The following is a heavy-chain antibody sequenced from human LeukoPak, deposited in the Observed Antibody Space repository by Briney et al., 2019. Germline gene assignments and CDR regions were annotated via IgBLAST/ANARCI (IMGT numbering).Heavy chain of an antibody. Sequence: GASVKVSCKASGYTFTGYYMHWVRQAPGQGLEWMGWINPNSGGTNYAQKFQGRVTMTRDTSISTAYMELSRLRSDDTAVYYCARVGRYYGSGSYYGYWGQGTLVIVSS. D-gene: IGHD3-10*01. CDR3: ARVGRYYGSGSYYGY. J-gene: IGHJ4*02. CDR1: GYTFTGYY. V-gene: IGHV1-2*02. CDR2: INPNSGGT.